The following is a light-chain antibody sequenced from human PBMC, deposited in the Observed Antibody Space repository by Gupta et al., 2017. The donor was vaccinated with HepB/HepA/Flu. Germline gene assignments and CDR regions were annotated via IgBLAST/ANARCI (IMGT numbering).Light chain of an antibody. J-gene: IGLJ2*01. CDR3: GAWDTSLNVVV. CDR1: SSNVGRNN. Sequence: QSVLTQSTSVSGTPGQNVTISCSGSSSNVGRNNVNWYQQLPGTAPKLLIYYNDERPSGVPDRISGSKSGTSASPAISGLQAEDEADYYLGAWDTSLNVVVFGGGTKLTVL. V-gene: IGLV1-44*01. CDR2: YND.